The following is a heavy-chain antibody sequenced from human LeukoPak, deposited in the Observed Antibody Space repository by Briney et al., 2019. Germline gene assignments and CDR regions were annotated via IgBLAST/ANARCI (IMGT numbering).Heavy chain of an antibody. V-gene: IGHV3-23*01. CDR1: GFTFSNFA. D-gene: IGHD2-2*01. CDR3: ANLGWGHIAFVPAANHY. J-gene: IGHJ4*02. CDR2: ISGSGGST. Sequence: QTGGSLRLSCAASGFTFSNFAMSWVRQAPGKGLEWVSTISGSGGSTYYANSVKGRFTISRDNSKNTLYLQMNSLRAEDTAVYYCANLGWGHIAFVPAANHYWGQGTLVTVSS.